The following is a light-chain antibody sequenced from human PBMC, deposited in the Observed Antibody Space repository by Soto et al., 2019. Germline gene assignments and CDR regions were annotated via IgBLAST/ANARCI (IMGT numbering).Light chain of an antibody. CDR1: SSDVGGYNY. V-gene: IGLV2-14*01. CDR3: SSYTSNINWV. CDR2: EVS. J-gene: IGLJ3*02. Sequence: QSALTQPASMSGSPGQSITISCTGTSSDVGGYNYVSWYQHHPGKAPKLMIFEVSDRPSGVSNRFSGSKSGNTASLTISGLQAEDEAEYYCSSYTSNINWVFGGGTKLTVL.